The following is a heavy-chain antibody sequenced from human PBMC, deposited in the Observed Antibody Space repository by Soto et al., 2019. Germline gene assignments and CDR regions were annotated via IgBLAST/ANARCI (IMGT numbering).Heavy chain of an antibody. J-gene: IGHJ4*02. CDR2: ISGSGGST. CDR1: GFTFSSYA. CDR3: AKDHGWYDSSGYPLDY. V-gene: IGHV3-23*01. Sequence: GSLRLSCASSGFTFSSYAMSWVRQAPGKGLEWVSAISGSGGSTYYADSVKGRFTISRDNSKNTLYLQMNSLRAEDTAVYYCAKDHGWYDSSGYPLDYWGQGTLVTVSS. D-gene: IGHD3-22*01.